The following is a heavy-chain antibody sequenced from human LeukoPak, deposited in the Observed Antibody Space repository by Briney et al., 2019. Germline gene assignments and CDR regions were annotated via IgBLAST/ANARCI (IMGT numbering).Heavy chain of an antibody. CDR1: GGSISSYY. J-gene: IGHJ4*02. V-gene: IGHV4-59*08. D-gene: IGHD6-19*01. CDR2: IYYSGST. CDR3: ARRKAHSSGWYPFDY. Sequence: SETLSLTRTVSGGSISSYYWSWIRQPPGKGLEWIGYIYYSGSTNYNPSLKSRVTISVDTSKNQFSLKLSSVTAADTAVYYCARRKAHSSGWYPFDYWGQGTLVTVSS.